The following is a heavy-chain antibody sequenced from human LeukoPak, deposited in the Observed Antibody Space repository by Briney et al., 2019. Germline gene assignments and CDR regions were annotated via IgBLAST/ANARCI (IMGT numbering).Heavy chain of an antibody. CDR1: GFTFSSYG. Sequence: GGSLRLSCAASGFTFSSYGMSWVRQAPGKGLEWVSAISGSGGSTYYADSVKGRFTISRDNSKNTLYLQMNSLRAEDTAVYYCAKVSSYCSGGSCYSDYFDYWGQGTLVTVSS. J-gene: IGHJ4*02. D-gene: IGHD2-15*01. CDR2: ISGSGGST. CDR3: AKVSSYCSGGSCYSDYFDY. V-gene: IGHV3-23*01.